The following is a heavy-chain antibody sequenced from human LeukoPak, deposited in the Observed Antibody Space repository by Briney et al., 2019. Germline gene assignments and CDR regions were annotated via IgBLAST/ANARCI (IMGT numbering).Heavy chain of an antibody. CDR3: ARGEGTYYYDSSVYDPYYYYMDV. D-gene: IGHD3-22*01. Sequence: ASVKVSCKASGYTFTGYYMHWVRQAPGQGLEWMGWINPNSGGTNYAQKFQGRVTMTRDTSISTAYMELSRLRSDDTAVYYCARGEGTYYYDSSVYDPYYYYMDVWGKGTTVTISS. J-gene: IGHJ6*03. CDR2: INPNSGGT. V-gene: IGHV1-2*02. CDR1: GYTFTGYY.